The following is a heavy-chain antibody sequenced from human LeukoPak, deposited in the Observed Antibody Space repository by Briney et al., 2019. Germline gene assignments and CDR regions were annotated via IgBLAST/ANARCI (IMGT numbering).Heavy chain of an antibody. CDR3: ARDRSSLGVSAY. CDR1: GFTFSSYS. V-gene: IGHV3-21*01. Sequence: PGGSLRLSCAASGFTFSSYSMNWVRQAPGKGLEWVSSISSSSSYIYYADSVKGRFTISRDNAKNSLYLQMNSLRAEDTAVYYCARDRSSLGVSAYWGQGTLVTVSS. J-gene: IGHJ4*02. CDR2: ISSSSSYI. D-gene: IGHD6-6*01.